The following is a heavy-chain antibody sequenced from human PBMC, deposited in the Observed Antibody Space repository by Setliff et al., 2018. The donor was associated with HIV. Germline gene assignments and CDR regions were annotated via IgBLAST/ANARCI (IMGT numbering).Heavy chain of an antibody. CDR2: IDVDGSSI. CDR3: ARLPQDVRSSIDF. CDR1: GFTFTDYW. V-gene: IGHV3-74*01. D-gene: IGHD6-6*01. J-gene: IGHJ4*02. Sequence: GGSLSLSCAASGFTFTDYWMHWVRQVPGQGLVWVSRIDVDGSSISYADSVKGRFTIARDNAKNTLFLQMNSLRAEDTAVYYCARLPQDVRSSIDFWGQGTLVTVSS.